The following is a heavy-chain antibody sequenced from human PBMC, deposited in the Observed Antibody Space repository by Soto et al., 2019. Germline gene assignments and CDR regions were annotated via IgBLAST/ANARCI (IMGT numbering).Heavy chain of an antibody. V-gene: IGHV3-23*01. CDR1: GFTFSSYA. J-gene: IGHJ4*02. D-gene: IGHD1-26*01. CDR2: ISGSGDST. CDR3: ARRGSGSDYDY. Sequence: EVQLLESGGGLVQPGGSLRLSCAASGFTFSSYAMRWVRQAPVKGLEWVSAISGSGDSTYYADSVKGRFTISRDNSKNTLYLQMNSLRAEDTAVYYCARRGSGSDYDYRGQGTLVTVSS.